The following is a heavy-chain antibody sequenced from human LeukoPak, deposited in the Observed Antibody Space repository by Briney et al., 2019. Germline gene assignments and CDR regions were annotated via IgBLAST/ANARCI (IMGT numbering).Heavy chain of an antibody. CDR1: GIIFSKYG. V-gene: IGHV3-23*01. CDR2: VLGSSVPT. D-gene: IGHD1-1*01. Sequence: GGSLRLSCAASGIIFSKYGMSWVRQAPGKGLERVATVLGSSVPTYYADSVQGRFTISRDNSKNTLYLQMNSLRAEDTAVYYCAKLPDDLNWNDDYYYGMDVWGQGTTVTVSS. J-gene: IGHJ6*02. CDR3: AKLPDDLNWNDDYYYGMDV.